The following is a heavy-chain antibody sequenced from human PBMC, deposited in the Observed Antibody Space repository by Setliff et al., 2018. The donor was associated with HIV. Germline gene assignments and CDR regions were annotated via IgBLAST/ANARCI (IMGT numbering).Heavy chain of an antibody. Sequence: SETLSLTCTVSGGSISTYYWSWIRQPPGKGLEWIGLIYYNGNTNYSPSLKSRVTISVDSSKNQFSLKLTSVTAADAAIYYCARQFPPYHSGAHYSDLWSQGTLVTAPQ. CDR1: GGSISTYY. V-gene: IGHV4-59*01. D-gene: IGHD6-19*01. CDR3: ARQFPPYHSGAHYSDL. CDR2: IYYNGNT. J-gene: IGHJ5*02.